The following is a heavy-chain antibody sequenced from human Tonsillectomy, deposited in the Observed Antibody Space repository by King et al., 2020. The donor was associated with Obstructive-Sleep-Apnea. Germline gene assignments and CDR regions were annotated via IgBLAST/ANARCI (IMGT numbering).Heavy chain of an antibody. D-gene: IGHD6-6*01. J-gene: IGHJ5*02. CDR1: GGSIRSSSYY. CDR3: ARGSAAPPYWFDP. Sequence: QLQESGPGLVKPSETLSLTCTVSGGSIRSSSYYWGWIRQPPGKGLVWIGSIDYTGGTYYNTSLKSRVTISVDTSKNQFSLRLSSVTAADTAVYCCARGSAAPPYWFDPWGQGTLVTVSS. CDR2: IDYTGGT. V-gene: IGHV4-39*07.